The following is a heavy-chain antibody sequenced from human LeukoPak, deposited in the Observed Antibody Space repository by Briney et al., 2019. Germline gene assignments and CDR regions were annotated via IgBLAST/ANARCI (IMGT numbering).Heavy chain of an antibody. J-gene: IGHJ3*02. CDR1: GGSISNTRYY. CDR3: ARYTTSWYTFDI. D-gene: IGHD6-13*01. Sequence: SETLSLTCTVSGGSISNTRYYWGWIRQPPGKGLEWIGTIYYSGSTYYSLSLKSRVTISVDTSKNQFSLKLSSVTAADTAVYYCARYTTSWYTFDIWGQGTMVTVSS. CDR2: IYYSGST. V-gene: IGHV4-39*01.